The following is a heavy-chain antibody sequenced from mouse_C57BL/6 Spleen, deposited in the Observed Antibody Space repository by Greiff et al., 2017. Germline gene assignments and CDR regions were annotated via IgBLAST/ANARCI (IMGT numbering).Heavy chain of an antibody. J-gene: IGHJ2*01. Sequence: QVQLQQPGAELVRPGTSVKLSCKASGYTFTSYWMHWVKQRPGQGLEWIGVIDPSDSYTNYNQKFKGKATLTVDTSSSTAYMQLSSLTSEDSAVYYCARGDDGNYERYWRQGTTLTVSS. V-gene: IGHV1-59*01. D-gene: IGHD2-1*01. CDR3: ARGDDGNYERY. CDR2: IDPSDSYT. CDR1: GYTFTSYW.